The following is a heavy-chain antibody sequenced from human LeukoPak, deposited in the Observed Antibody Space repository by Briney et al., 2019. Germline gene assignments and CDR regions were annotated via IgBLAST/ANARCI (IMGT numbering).Heavy chain of an antibody. Sequence: GGSLRLSCAASGFTFSSYAMHWVRQAPGKGLEWVAVISYDGSNKYYADSVKGRFTISRDNSKNTLYLQMNSLRAEDTAVYYCARAKYKTTVTTGLGYWGQGTLVIVSS. CDR1: GFTFSSYA. V-gene: IGHV3-30-3*01. D-gene: IGHD4-17*01. CDR3: ARAKYKTTVTTGLGY. CDR2: ISYDGSNK. J-gene: IGHJ4*02.